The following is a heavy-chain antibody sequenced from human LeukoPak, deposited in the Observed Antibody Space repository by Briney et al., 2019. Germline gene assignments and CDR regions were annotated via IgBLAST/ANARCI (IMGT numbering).Heavy chain of an antibody. J-gene: IGHJ6*02. D-gene: IGHD6-19*01. Sequence: PSETLSLTCAVYGGSFSGYYWSWIRQPPGKGLEWIGEINHSGSTNYNPSLKSRVTMSVDTSKNQFSLKLSSVTAADTAVYYCARAQAVAGVKTYYYYGMDVWGQGTTVTVSS. CDR2: INHSGST. CDR3: ARAQAVAGVKTYYYYGMDV. CDR1: GGSFSGYY. V-gene: IGHV4-34*01.